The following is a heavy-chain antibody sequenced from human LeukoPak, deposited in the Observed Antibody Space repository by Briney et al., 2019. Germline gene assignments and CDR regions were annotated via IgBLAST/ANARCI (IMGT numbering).Heavy chain of an antibody. CDR2: MNPNSGNT. Sequence: GASVKVSCKDSGYTFTSYDINWVRQATGQGLEWMGWMNPNSGNTGYAQKFQGRVTMTRNTSISTAYMELRSLRSEDTAVYYCATAGDPSQYNWFDPWGQGTLVTVSS. CDR3: ATAGDPSQYNWFDP. CDR1: GYTFTSYD. D-gene: IGHD5-24*01. V-gene: IGHV1-8*01. J-gene: IGHJ5*02.